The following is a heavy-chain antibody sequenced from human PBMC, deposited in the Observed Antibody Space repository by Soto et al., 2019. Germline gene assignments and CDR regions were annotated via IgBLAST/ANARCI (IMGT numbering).Heavy chain of an antibody. CDR2: INPNSGGT. V-gene: IGHV1-2*04. D-gene: IGHD6-13*01. J-gene: IGHJ5*01. Sequence: GASVKVSCKASGYTFTGYYMHWVRQAPGQGLEWMGWINPNSGGTNYAQKFQGWVTMTRDTSISTAYMELSRLRSDDTAVYYCARESVPYSSSLYSWGQRTPVPVSS. CDR3: ARESVPYSSSLYS. CDR1: GYTFTGYY.